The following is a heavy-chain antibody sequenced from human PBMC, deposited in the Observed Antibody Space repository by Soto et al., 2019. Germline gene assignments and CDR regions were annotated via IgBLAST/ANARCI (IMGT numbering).Heavy chain of an antibody. D-gene: IGHD3-22*01. J-gene: IGHJ4*02. CDR1: GYTFTSYG. V-gene: IGHV1-18*04. Sequence: ASVKVSCKASGYTFTSYGISWVRQAPGQGLEWMGCISAYNGNTNYAQKLQGRVTMTTDTSTSTAYMERRSLRSDDTAVYYCARDGGYYYDSSGFPRLAYWGQGTLVTVSS. CDR3: ARDGGYYYDSSGFPRLAY. CDR2: ISAYNGNT.